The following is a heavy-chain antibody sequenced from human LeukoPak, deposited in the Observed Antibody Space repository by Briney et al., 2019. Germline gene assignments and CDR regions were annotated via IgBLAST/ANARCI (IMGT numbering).Heavy chain of an antibody. CDR1: GFNFSNNT. CDR2: ISGSGGFT. D-gene: IGHD6-19*01. CDR3: AKGEGGDSGWYGDY. J-gene: IGHJ4*02. Sequence: PGGSLRLSCAASGFNFSNNTMSWVRQSPGKGLEWVSSISGSGGFTYYTDSVKGRFTISRDNSKNTLSLQMNSLRPEDTAVYYCAKGEGGDSGWYGDYWGQGTLVTVSS. V-gene: IGHV3-23*01.